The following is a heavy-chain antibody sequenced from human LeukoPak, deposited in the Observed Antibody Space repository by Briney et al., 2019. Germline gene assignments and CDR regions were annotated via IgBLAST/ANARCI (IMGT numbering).Heavy chain of an antibody. CDR3: ARGRGMVRFGYT. CDR2: IYYSGST. CDR1: GGSIRSYY. Sequence: SETLSLTCTVSGGSIRSYYWSWIRQPPGKALEWIGYIYYSGSTYYNPSLKSRVTISVDTSKNQFSLKLSSVTAADTAVYYCARGRGMVRFGYTWGQGTLVTVSS. D-gene: IGHD3-10*01. J-gene: IGHJ5*02. V-gene: IGHV4-59*12.